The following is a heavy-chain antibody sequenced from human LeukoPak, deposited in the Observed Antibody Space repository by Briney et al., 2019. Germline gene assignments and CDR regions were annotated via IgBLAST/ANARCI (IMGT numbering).Heavy chain of an antibody. CDR3: ARDDYGVFDAFDV. V-gene: IGHV4-4*08. Sequence: PSETLSLTCTVSGGSISSHFWTWIRQAPGKGLEWLGYVSKSGSTNYNPSLQRRITICVDTSKNQFFLKLISVTAADTAVYFCARDDYGVFDAFDVWGHGTVVTVSS. CDR2: VSKSGST. CDR1: GGSISSHF. D-gene: IGHD3-16*01. J-gene: IGHJ3*01.